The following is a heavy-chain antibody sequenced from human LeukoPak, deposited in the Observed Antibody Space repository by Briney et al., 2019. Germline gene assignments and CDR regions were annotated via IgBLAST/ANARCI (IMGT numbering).Heavy chain of an antibody. J-gene: IGHJ4*02. CDR1: GFTFSSYE. CDR3: ARVTAATRFVDY. CDR2: ISSSGSTI. V-gene: IGHV3-48*03. Sequence: PGGSLRLSCAASGFTFSSYEMNWVRQAPGKGLEWVSYISSSGSTIYYADSVKGRFTISRDNAKNSLYLQMNSLRAEDTAVYYCARVTAATRFVDYWGQGTLVTVSS. D-gene: IGHD2-15*01.